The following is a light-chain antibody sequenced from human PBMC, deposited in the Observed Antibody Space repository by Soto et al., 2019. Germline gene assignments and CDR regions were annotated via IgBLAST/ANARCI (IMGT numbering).Light chain of an antibody. CDR1: QNIYSW. J-gene: IGKJ1*01. CDR3: QQYNSFPWT. V-gene: IGKV1-5*03. CDR2: KAS. Sequence: DIQMTQSPSTLSASVEDRVTITCRASQNIYSWLAWNQQKPGKAPKLLLYKASNLESGVPSRFSGSGSGTEFTLTISSLQPDDFATYYCQQYNSFPWTFGQGTKVEIK.